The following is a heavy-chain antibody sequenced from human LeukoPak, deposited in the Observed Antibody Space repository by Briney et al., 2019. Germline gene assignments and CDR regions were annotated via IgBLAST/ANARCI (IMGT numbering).Heavy chain of an antibody. J-gene: IGHJ5*02. D-gene: IGHD6-13*01. CDR3: ARSSAAAGDNWFDP. CDR1: GGSISSSSYY. Sequence: SETLSLTCTFSGGSISSSSYYWGWIRQPPGKGLEWIGSIYYSGSTYYNPSLKSRVTISVDTSKNQFSLKLSSVTAADTAVYYCARSSAAAGDNWFDPWGQGTLVTVSS. V-gene: IGHV4-39*07. CDR2: IYYSGST.